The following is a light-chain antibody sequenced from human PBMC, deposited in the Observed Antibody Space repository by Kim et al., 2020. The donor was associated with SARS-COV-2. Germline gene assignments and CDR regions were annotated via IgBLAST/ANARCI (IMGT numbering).Light chain of an antibody. Sequence: AIRMTQSPSSLSASTGDRVTITCRASQSVGTYLAWYQQKPGKAPNILIYAASTVQSGVPSRFSGSGSGTDFTLTISSLQPEDFGTYYCQQYYTNPLTFGEGTRVEIK. J-gene: IGKJ4*01. CDR1: QSVGTY. V-gene: IGKV1-8*01. CDR2: AAS. CDR3: QQYYTNPLT.